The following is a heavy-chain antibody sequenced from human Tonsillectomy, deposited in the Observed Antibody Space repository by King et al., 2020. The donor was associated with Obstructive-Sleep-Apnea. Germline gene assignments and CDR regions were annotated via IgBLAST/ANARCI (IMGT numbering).Heavy chain of an antibody. CDR2: IWHDGSEK. CDR3: ASQKYSTNWYAVDY. V-gene: IGHV3-33*01. D-gene: IGHD1-20*01. J-gene: IGHJ4*02. Sequence: VQLVESGGGVVQPGRSLRLSCAASGLTFNTYGMHWVRQAPGKGLEWVAVIWHDGSEKYYADPVKGLFTISRDNSKNTLYLQMNSLRAEDTAVYYCASQKYSTNWYAVDYWGQGTLVTVSS. CDR1: GLTFNTYG.